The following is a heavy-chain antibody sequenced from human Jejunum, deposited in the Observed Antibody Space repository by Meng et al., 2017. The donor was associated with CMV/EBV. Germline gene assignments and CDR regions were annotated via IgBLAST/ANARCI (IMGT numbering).Heavy chain of an antibody. V-gene: IGHV7-4-1*02. Sequence: QVQLVQTGYELKKPGASVKVSSKAYGDTFSTYTITGVRQAHGRGLEWMGWISTNTGTPTYTQGFTGRFVFSLDTSVSTAYLQISSLKAEDTAVYYCARGGNFDPWGQGTLVTVSS. CDR3: ARGGNFDP. D-gene: IGHD2/OR15-2a*01. CDR1: GDTFSTYT. CDR2: ISTNTGTP. J-gene: IGHJ5*02.